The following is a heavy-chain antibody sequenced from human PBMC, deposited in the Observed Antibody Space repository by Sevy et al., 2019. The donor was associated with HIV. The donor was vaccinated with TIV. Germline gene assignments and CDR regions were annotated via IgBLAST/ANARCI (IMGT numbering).Heavy chain of an antibody. V-gene: IGHV3-7*01. D-gene: IGHD5-18*01. CDR3: VREGVGGYSYSLDC. CDR2: MKEDGSDK. Sequence: GGSLRLSCAGAGFIFNSHAMSWVRQAPGKGLEWVATMKEDGSDKDYVDSVKGRFTISRDNAKNSLYLQMNSLRAEDTAVYYCVREGVGGYSYSLDCWGQGTLVTVSS. CDR1: GFIFNSHA. J-gene: IGHJ4*02.